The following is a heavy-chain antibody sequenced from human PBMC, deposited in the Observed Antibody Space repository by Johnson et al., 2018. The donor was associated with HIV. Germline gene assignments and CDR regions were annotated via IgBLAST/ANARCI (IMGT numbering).Heavy chain of an antibody. CDR3: PSVLGRGYSGYDKNYDAFDI. CDR1: GFTFSNAC. D-gene: IGHD5-12*01. J-gene: IGHJ3*02. CDR2: IKSKTDGGTT. V-gene: IGHV3-15*01. Sequence: VQLVESGGGLVKPGGSLRLSCAASGFTFSNACMSWVRQAPGKGLEWVGRIKSKTDGGTTDYAAPVKGRFTVSRDDSKDTVYLQMNSLKTEDTALYYCPSVLGRGYSGYDKNYDAFDIWGQGTMVTVSS.